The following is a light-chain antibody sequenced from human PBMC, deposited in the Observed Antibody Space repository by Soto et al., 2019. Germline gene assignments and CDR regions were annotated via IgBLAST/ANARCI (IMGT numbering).Light chain of an antibody. V-gene: IGKV3-15*01. Sequence: EILVTQSPATLSMSPGERATLSCRASQSISSILAWYQQKPGQAPRLLIFGASTRATGVPARFSGSGSGTEFTLTISSLQSEDFAVYYCQNYNNWPSWTFGQGTKVEIK. CDR1: QSISSI. CDR3: QNYNNWPSWT. J-gene: IGKJ1*01. CDR2: GAS.